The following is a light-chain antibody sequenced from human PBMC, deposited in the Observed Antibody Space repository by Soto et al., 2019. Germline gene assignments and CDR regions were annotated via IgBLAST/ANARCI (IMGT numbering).Light chain of an antibody. CDR1: QTVTSNY. J-gene: IGKJ2*01. CDR3: QQYGTSLYT. Sequence: PGERATLSCRASQTVTSNYLAWYQQRPGQAPRLLIYGASSRATGIPDRFSGSGSGTDFTLTISRLEPEDFAVYYCQQYGTSLYTFGQGTKLEIK. CDR2: GAS. V-gene: IGKV3-20*01.